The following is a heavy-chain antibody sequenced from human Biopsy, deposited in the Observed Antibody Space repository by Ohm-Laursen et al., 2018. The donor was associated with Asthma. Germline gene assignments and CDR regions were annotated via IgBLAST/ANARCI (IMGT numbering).Heavy chain of an antibody. D-gene: IGHD3-3*02. CDR3: ARTFHFWSPYHAEHYQL. CDR1: GFSFSDYY. J-gene: IGHJ1*01. V-gene: IGHV3-7*01. Sequence: SLRLSCAASGFSFSDYYMPWTRQVPGRGLEWVANITHDGSENNHVDSLKGRFTISRDNAKNSLYLQMNSLRAEDTAVYYCARTFHFWSPYHAEHYQLWGQGTLVTVSS. CDR2: ITHDGSEN.